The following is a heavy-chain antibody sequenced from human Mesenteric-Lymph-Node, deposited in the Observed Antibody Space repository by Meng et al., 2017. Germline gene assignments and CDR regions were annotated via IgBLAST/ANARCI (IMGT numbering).Heavy chain of an antibody. Sequence: GGSLRLSCAASGFTFSNYWMTWVRQAPGKGLEWVANIKQDGSEKYYVDSVKGRFTISRDNAKNSLYLQMNSLRAEDTAVYYCAREGVYSGYDYWGQGKLVNVAS. CDR1: GFTFSNYW. V-gene: IGHV3-7*01. CDR3: AREGVYSGYDY. J-gene: IGHJ4*02. CDR2: IKQDGSEK. D-gene: IGHD5-12*01.